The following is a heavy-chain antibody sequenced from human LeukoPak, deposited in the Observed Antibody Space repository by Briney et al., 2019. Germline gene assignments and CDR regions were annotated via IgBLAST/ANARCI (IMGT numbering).Heavy chain of an antibody. Sequence: PSETLSLTCAVYGGSFSGYYWSWIRQPPGKGLEWIGEINHSGSTNYNPSLKSRVTISLDTSKNQFSLRLRSVTAADTALYYCARHYLSDGILSTFDPWGQGTLVTVSS. D-gene: IGHD2/OR15-2a*01. CDR3: ARHYLSDGILSTFDP. V-gene: IGHV4-34*01. J-gene: IGHJ5*02. CDR1: GGSFSGYY. CDR2: INHSGST.